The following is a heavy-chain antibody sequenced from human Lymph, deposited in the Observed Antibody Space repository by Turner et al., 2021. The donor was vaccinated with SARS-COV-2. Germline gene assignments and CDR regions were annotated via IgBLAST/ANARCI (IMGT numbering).Heavy chain of an antibody. CDR3: AKDPGYCSGGSCYSRTYFDF. V-gene: IGHV3-43*02. Sequence: GESGGGGVQPGGSLRLPCAAPGFTFDDYAMHWVRQAPGKGLEWVSLISGDGGGTYYADSVKGRFTISRDNSKNSLSLQMNSLRAEDTALYYCAKDPGYCSGGSCYSRTYFDFWGQGTLVTVSA. CDR1: GFTFDDYA. J-gene: IGHJ4*02. CDR2: ISGDGGGT. D-gene: IGHD2-15*01.